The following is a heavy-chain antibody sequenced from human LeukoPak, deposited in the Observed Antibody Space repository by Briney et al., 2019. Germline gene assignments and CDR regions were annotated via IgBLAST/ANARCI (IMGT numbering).Heavy chain of an antibody. V-gene: IGHV1-8*03. CDR2: MNPNSGNT. Sequence: GASVKVSCKASGYTFTTYDINWVRQATGQGLEWMGWMNPNSGNTGYAQKFQGRVTITRNTSINTAYMELSSLRFEDTAVYYCARGIRRKINYWFDPWGQGTLVTVSS. D-gene: IGHD3-3*02. J-gene: IGHJ5*02. CDR1: GYTFTTYD. CDR3: ARGIRRKINYWFDP.